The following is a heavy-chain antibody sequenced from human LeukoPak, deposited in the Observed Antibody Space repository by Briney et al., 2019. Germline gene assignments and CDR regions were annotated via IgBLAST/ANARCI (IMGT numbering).Heavy chain of an antibody. CDR2: ISSGSTSI. Sequence: GGSLRLSCAASGFTFSNFHMNWVRQAPGKGLEWVSSISSGSTSIYYADSLKGRFTISRDNAQNSLYLQMNSLRAEDTAVYYCAKGDSIAGLDYWGQGTLVTVSS. J-gene: IGHJ4*02. V-gene: IGHV3-21*04. CDR1: GFTFSNFH. D-gene: IGHD2-15*01. CDR3: AKGDSIAGLDY.